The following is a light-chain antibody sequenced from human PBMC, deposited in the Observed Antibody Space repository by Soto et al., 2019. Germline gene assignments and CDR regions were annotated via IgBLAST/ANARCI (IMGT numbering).Light chain of an antibody. CDR1: QSVSSN. CDR2: GAS. Sequence: EIVLTQSPGTLSLSPGERATLSCRASQSVSSNLAWYQQKPGQAPRLLIYGASTRATGIPARFSGSGSGTEFTLTISSLQSEDFAVYDCQKYNNWPPITFGQGTRLDIK. V-gene: IGKV3D-15*01. CDR3: QKYNNWPPIT. J-gene: IGKJ5*01.